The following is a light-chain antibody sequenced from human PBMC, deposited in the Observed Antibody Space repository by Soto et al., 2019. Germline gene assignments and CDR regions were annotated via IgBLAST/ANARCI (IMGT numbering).Light chain of an antibody. CDR2: DAS. CDR3: QQRSNWPPYT. Sequence: EIVLTQSPATLSLSPGARASLSCRGSQSVSSYLAWYQQKPGQAPRLLIYDASNRATGIPARFSGSGSGTDFTLTISSLEPEDFAVYYCQQRSNWPPYTFGQGTKLEIK. J-gene: IGKJ2*01. V-gene: IGKV3-11*01. CDR1: QSVSSY.